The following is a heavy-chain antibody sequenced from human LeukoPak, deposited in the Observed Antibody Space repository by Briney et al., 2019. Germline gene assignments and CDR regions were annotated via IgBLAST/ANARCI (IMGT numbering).Heavy chain of an antibody. D-gene: IGHD4-17*01. Sequence: PSDTLSLTCTVSGGSISSYYWSWIRQPPGKGLEWIGYIYYSGSTNYNPSLKSRVTISVDTSRNQFSLKLNSVTAADTAVYYCASALSLRTFDYWGQGTLVTVSS. CDR1: GGSISSYY. CDR2: IYYSGST. CDR3: ASALSLRTFDY. J-gene: IGHJ4*02. V-gene: IGHV4-59*01.